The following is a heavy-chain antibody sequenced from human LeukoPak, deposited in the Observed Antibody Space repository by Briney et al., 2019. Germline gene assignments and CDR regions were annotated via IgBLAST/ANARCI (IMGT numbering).Heavy chain of an antibody. J-gene: IGHJ4*02. D-gene: IGHD3-9*01. CDR3: AKASGRGILTGGDRYLDY. Sequence: GGSLRLSCAASGFTFSSYAMSWVRQAPGKGLEWVSAISGSGGSTYYADSVKGRFTISRDNAKNSLYLQMNSLRAEDTALYYCAKASGRGILTGGDRYLDYWGQGTLVTVSS. CDR2: ISGSGGST. CDR1: GFTFSSYA. V-gene: IGHV3-23*01.